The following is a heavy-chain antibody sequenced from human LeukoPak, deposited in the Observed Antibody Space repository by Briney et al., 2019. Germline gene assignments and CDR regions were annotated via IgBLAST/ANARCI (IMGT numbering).Heavy chain of an antibody. D-gene: IGHD6-6*01. J-gene: IGHJ4*02. CDR3: TTDRGIAARPLFDF. CDR2: IKSKTDGGTT. CDR1: GFTLSNAW. Sequence: PGESLRLSCAASGFTLSNAWMGWVRQAPGKGLEWIGRIKSKTDGGTTDYAAPVKGRFTISRDDSKNTLYLQLNSLKSDDTAEYYCTTDRGIAARPLFDFWGQGILVTVSS. V-gene: IGHV3-15*01.